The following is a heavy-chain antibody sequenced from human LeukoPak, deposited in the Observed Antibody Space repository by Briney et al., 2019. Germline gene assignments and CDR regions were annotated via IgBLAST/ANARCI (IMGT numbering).Heavy chain of an antibody. D-gene: IGHD6-13*01. Sequence: GGSLRLSCAAYGFTFSSYAMSWVRQAPGKGLEWVSAISGSGGSTYYADSVKGRFTISRDDSKNTLYLQMNSLRAEDTAVYYCAKYGYSSSWYTDYWGQGTLVTVSS. CDR3: AKYGYSSSWYTDY. J-gene: IGHJ4*02. CDR2: ISGSGGST. CDR1: GFTFSSYA. V-gene: IGHV3-23*01.